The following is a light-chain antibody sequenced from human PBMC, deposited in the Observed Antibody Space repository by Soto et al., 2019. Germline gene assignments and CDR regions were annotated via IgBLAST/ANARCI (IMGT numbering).Light chain of an antibody. CDR3: CSYAGTYSYV. CDR1: SRDIGVYNY. J-gene: IGLJ1*01. CDR2: DVT. V-gene: IGLV2-11*01. Sequence: QSALTQPRSVSGSPGQSVTISCTGTSRDIGVYNYVSWYQQHPGKAPKFIIFDVTKQPSGVPDRFSGSKSGNTASLTISGLRAEDEADYYCCSYAGTYSYVFGTGTKLTVL.